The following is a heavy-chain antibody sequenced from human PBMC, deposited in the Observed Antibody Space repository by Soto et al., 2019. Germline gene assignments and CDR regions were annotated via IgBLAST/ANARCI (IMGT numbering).Heavy chain of an antibody. J-gene: IGHJ4*02. V-gene: IGHV3-66*01. CDR1: GFTISSYY. D-gene: IGHD4-4*01. Sequence: EVQLVESGGGLVQPGGSLRLSCAASGFTISSYYMSWVRQAPGKGLEWVSVIYSGGSDTTYYAGSVKGRFTISRDISKNTVYLQMNSLRAADTAVYYCARDGYSRPTEYWGQGTLVTVSS. CDR2: IYSGGSDTT. CDR3: ARDGYSRPTEY.